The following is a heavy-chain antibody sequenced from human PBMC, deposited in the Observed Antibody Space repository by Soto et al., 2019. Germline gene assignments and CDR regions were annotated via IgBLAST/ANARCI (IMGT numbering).Heavy chain of an antibody. CDR3: ARARGYSGYDHAYYYGMDV. Sequence: GGSLKLSCAASVFTFSSYSVNWVRQAPGKGLEWVSSISSSSSYIYYADSVKGRFTISRDNAKNSLYLQMNSLRAEDTAVYYCARARGYSGYDHAYYYGMDVWGQGTTVTVSS. J-gene: IGHJ6*02. D-gene: IGHD5-12*01. V-gene: IGHV3-21*01. CDR2: ISSSSSYI. CDR1: VFTFSSYS.